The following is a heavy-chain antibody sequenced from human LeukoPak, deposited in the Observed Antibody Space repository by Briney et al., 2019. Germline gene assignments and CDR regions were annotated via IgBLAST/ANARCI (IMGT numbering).Heavy chain of an antibody. V-gene: IGHV3-7*01. J-gene: IGHJ4*02. Sequence: GRSLRLSCAASGFTFSSYAMNWVRQAPGKGLEWVANIKQDGSEKFYVDSVKGRFTISRDNAKKSLYLQMNSLRVDDTAVYYCASLGNWGQGTLVTVSS. CDR3: ASLGN. CDR2: IKQDGSEK. CDR1: GFTFSSYA. D-gene: IGHD1-1*01.